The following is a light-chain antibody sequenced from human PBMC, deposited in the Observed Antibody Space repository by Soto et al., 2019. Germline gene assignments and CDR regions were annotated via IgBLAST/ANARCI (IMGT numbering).Light chain of an antibody. V-gene: IGKV3-15*01. CDR2: GAS. J-gene: IGKJ2*01. CDR1: QRVSTN. Sequence: EIMMTQSPATLSVSPGERVSLSCRASQRVSTNFAWYRQKPGQAPTLLIYGASTRATGIPARFSGSGSGTEFPLTITSLQSEDFAVYYCQQYHNWPYTFGQGTKLEIK. CDR3: QQYHNWPYT.